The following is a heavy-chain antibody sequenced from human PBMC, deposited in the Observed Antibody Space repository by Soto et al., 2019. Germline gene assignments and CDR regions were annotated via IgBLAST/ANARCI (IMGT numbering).Heavy chain of an antibody. Sequence: QVQLQESGPGLVKPSETLSLTCTVSGGSITNYYCSWFRQPPGKGLEWIGYIQYNGYAAHSLSLKRRVTMSMDMSKTQFSLMLESVTATDRAVYYCARHGFGSLHGLVDVWGQGTTVIVSS. J-gene: IGHJ6*02. CDR2: IQYNGYA. CDR3: ARHGFGSLHGLVDV. V-gene: IGHV4-59*08. CDR1: GGSITNYY. D-gene: IGHD3-10*01.